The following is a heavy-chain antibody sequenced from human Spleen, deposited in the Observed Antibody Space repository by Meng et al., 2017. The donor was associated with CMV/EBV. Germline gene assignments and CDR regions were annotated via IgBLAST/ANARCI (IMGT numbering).Heavy chain of an antibody. J-gene: IGHJ6*02. CDR1: RYTFSGYY. D-gene: IGHD5-18*01. CDR2: ISPNNGAT. CDR3: VRDRDAGMASYYYYGMDV. V-gene: IGHV1-2*02. Sequence: ASVKVSCKASRYTFSGYYMHWVRQAPGQGLDWMGWISPNNGATNYAQKFQGRLIMTRDTSISTAYMVLSSLRSDDTAVYYCVRDRDAGMASYYYYGMDVWGQGTTVTVSS.